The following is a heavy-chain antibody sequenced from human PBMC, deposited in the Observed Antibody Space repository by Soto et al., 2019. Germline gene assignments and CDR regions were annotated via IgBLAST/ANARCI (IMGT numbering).Heavy chain of an antibody. CDR3: AKGGTTVVTDFDY. J-gene: IGHJ4*01. CDR1: GFTFSTYA. D-gene: IGHD4-17*01. CDR2: ISGSGGTT. Sequence: VGSLRLSCAASGFTFSTYAMSWVRQAQGKGLEWVSSISGSGGTTYYADSVKGRFTISRDKSKNTLFLQMNSLRVEDTALYYCAKGGTTVVTDFDYWGHGALGTVSS. V-gene: IGHV3-23*01.